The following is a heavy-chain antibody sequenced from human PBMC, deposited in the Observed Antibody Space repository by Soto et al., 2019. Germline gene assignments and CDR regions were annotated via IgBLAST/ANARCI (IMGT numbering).Heavy chain of an antibody. CDR1: GFTFSSYA. V-gene: IGHV3-23*01. D-gene: IGHD3-22*01. Sequence: EVQLLESGGGLVQPGGSLRLSCAASGFTFSSYAMSWVRQAPGKGLEWVSAISGSGGSTYYADSVKGRFTISRDNSKNTLYLQMNSLRAEDTAVYYCAATYYYDSSGYLGAFDIWGQGTMVTVSS. CDR3: AATYYYDSSGYLGAFDI. J-gene: IGHJ3*02. CDR2: ISGSGGST.